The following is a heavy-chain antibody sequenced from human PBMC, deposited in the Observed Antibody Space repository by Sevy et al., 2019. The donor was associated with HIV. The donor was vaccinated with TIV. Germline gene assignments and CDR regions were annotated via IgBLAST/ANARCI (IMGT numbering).Heavy chain of an antibody. D-gene: IGHD1-26*01. CDR1: GFSFSDYW. J-gene: IGHJ4*02. V-gene: IGHV3-7*01. Sequence: GALRLSCEASGFSFSDYWMNWVRQAPGRGLEWVANIKEDGSDKNFKDSVKGRLTVSRDNAKNSVFLQLESLTVEDTAVYYCARGAQGALDYWGQGTQVTVSS. CDR3: ARGAQGALDY. CDR2: IKEDGSDK.